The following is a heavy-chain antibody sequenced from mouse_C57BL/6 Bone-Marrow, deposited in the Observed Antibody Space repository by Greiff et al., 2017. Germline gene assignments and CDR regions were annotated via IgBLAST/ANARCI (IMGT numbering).Heavy chain of an antibody. CDR3: ARRGYYGSSSYFDY. V-gene: IGHV1-61*01. CDR2: IYPSDSET. Sequence: VQLQQPGAELVRPGSSVKLSCKASGYTFTSYWMAWVKQRPGQGLEWIGNIYPSDSETHYNQKFKDKATLTVDKSSSTAYMQLSSLTSEDSAVXYCARRGYYGSSSYFDYWGKGTTLTVSS. J-gene: IGHJ2*01. D-gene: IGHD1-1*01. CDR1: GYTFTSYW.